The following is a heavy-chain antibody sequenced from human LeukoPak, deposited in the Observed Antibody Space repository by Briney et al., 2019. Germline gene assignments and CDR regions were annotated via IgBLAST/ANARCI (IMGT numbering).Heavy chain of an antibody. CDR2: ISSSSSYI. CDR3: ARAQGFGELFAY. J-gene: IGHJ4*02. D-gene: IGHD3-10*01. Sequence: GGSLRLSCAASGFTFSSYSMNWVRQAPGKGLEWVSSISSSSSYIYYADSVKGRFTISRDNAKNSLYLQMNSLRAEDTAVYYRARAQGFGELFAYWGQGTLVTVSS. CDR1: GFTFSSYS. V-gene: IGHV3-21*01.